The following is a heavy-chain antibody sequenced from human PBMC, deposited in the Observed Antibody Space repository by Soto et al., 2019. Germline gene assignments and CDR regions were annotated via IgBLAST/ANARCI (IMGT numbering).Heavy chain of an antibody. J-gene: IGHJ4*02. V-gene: IGHV4-39*01. CDR3: ARPPRGQWLGTFDY. CDR2: IYYSGST. D-gene: IGHD6-19*01. Sequence: SETLSLTCTVSGGSISSSSYYWGWIRQPPGKGLEWIGSIYYSGSTYYNPSLKSRVTISVDTSKNQFSLKLSSVTAADTAVYYCARPPRGQWLGTFDYWGKGTRVTVSS. CDR1: GGSISSSSYY.